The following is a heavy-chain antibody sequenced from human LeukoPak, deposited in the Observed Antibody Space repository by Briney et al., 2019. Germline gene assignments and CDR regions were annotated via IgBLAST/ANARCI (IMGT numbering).Heavy chain of an antibody. J-gene: IGHJ5*02. CDR2: INHSGST. D-gene: IGHD2-8*01. CDR1: GGSFSGYY. Sequence: SETLSLTCAVYGGSFSGYYWSWIRQPPGKGLEWMGEINHSGSTNDNPSLKSRVTISVDTSKNQFSLKLSSVTAADTAVYCCARARGMVYARKGFDPWGQGTLVTVSS. CDR3: ARARGMVYARKGFDP. V-gene: IGHV4-34*01.